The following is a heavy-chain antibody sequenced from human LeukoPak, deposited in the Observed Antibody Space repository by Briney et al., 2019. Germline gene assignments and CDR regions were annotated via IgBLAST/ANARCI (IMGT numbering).Heavy chain of an antibody. CDR2: ISSNGGST. J-gene: IGHJ4*02. CDR1: GFTFSDYA. CDR3: AREATPGVPRGLLL. D-gene: IGHD3-22*01. V-gene: IGHV3-64*01. Sequence: GGSLRLTCAASGFTFSDYAMHWVRQAPGKGLEYVSAISSNGGSTYYANSVKGRFTISRDNAKNSLYLQMNSLRAENTAVYYCAREATPGVPRGLLLWGQGTLVTVSS.